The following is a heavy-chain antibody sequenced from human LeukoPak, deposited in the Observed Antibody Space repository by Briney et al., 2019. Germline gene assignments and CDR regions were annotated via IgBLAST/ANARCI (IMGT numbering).Heavy chain of an antibody. J-gene: IGHJ5*02. CDR3: ARETREYPGWFDP. V-gene: IGHV4-61*02. D-gene: IGHD2-2*01. CDR2: IYTGGST. CDR1: GGSISSGSYC. Sequence: SQTLSLTCTVAGGSISSGSYCWSWIRQPAGKGLEWIGRIYTGGSTNYNPSLKSRVTISIDTSKNQFSLTLTSVTAADTAVYYCARETREYPGWFDPWGQGTLVTVSS.